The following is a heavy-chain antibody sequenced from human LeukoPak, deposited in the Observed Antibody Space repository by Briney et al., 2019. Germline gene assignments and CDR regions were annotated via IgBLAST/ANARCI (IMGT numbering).Heavy chain of an antibody. D-gene: IGHD5-18*01. CDR3: ATSGYNYAPFDY. J-gene: IGHJ4*02. CDR1: GGSIGIYY. CDR2: IHTSGSI. Sequence: SGTLSLTCTVSGGSIGIYYWNWIRQPAGKGLEWIGRIHTSGSIIYNPSLKSRVTMSLDTSTNQFSLYLSSVTAADTAVYYCATSGYNYAPFDYWGQGTLVTVSS. V-gene: IGHV4-4*07.